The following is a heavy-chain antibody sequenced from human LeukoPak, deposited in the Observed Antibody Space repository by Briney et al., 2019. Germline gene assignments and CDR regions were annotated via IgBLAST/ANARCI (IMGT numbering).Heavy chain of an antibody. Sequence: SETLSLTCAVYGGSFSGYYWSWIRQPPGKGLEWIGEINHSGSTNYNPSLKSRVTISVDTSKNQFSLKLSSVTAADTAVYYCARAPRDCTNGVCHTPHDGTGYYYYYMDVWGKGTTVTVSS. CDR1: GGSFSGYY. D-gene: IGHD2-8*01. CDR2: INHSGST. J-gene: IGHJ6*03. V-gene: IGHV4-34*01. CDR3: ARAPRDCTNGVCHTPHDGTGYYYYYMDV.